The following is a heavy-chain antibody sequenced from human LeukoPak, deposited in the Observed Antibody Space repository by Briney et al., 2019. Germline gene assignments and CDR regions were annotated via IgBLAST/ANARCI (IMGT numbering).Heavy chain of an antibody. CDR3: ARDGSFYFLYYFDF. CDR1: GFSFSTYA. Sequence: PGGSLRLSCAASGFSFSTYAMHWVRQAPGKGLEWVAVISYDGSQKFYADSVRGRFTISRDNSKNTLSLQMNSLRAEDTAVYYCARDGSFYFLYYFDFWGQGTLVSVSS. J-gene: IGHJ4*02. CDR2: ISYDGSQK. V-gene: IGHV3-30*04. D-gene: IGHD2-15*01.